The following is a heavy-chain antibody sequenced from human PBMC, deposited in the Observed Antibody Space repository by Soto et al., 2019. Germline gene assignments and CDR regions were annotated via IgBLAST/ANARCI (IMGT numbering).Heavy chain of an antibody. CDR3: ATRGHIVVVVAATPDDAFDI. J-gene: IGHJ3*02. Sequence: EASVKVSCKVSGYTLTELSMHWVRQAPGKGLEWMGGFDPEDGETIYAQKFQGRVTMTEDTSTDTAYKELSSLRSEDTAVYYCATRGHIVVVVAATPDDAFDIWGQGTMVTVSS. V-gene: IGHV1-24*01. D-gene: IGHD2-15*01. CDR2: FDPEDGET. CDR1: GYTLTELS.